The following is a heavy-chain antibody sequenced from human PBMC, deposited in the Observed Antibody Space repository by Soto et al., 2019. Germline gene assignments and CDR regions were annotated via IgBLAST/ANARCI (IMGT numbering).Heavy chain of an antibody. V-gene: IGHV3-9*01. CDR3: AQDVERLGELWGYFQN. CDR1: GFMFEDYA. Sequence: PGGSLRLSCAVSGFMFEDYAMHWVRQAPGKGLEWVSGINWNGVNKGYADSVQGRFTISRDNAKKSLYLQMDYLRPEDTAVYFCAQDVERLGELWGYFQNWGQGTMVTSPQ. J-gene: IGHJ1*01. D-gene: IGHD3-16*01. CDR2: INWNGVNK.